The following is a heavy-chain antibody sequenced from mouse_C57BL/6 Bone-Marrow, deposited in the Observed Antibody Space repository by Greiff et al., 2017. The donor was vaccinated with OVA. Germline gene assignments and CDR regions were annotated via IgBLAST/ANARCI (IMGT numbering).Heavy chain of an antibody. CDR2: IDPENGDT. V-gene: IGHV14-4*01. J-gene: IGHJ3*01. Sequence: VHVKQSGAELVRPGASVKLSCTASGFNIKDDYMHWVKQRPEQGLEWIGWIDPENGDTEYASKFQGKATITADTSSNTAYLQLSSLTSEDTAVYYCTTSPFAYWGQGTLVTVSA. CDR3: TTSPFAY. CDR1: GFNIKDDY.